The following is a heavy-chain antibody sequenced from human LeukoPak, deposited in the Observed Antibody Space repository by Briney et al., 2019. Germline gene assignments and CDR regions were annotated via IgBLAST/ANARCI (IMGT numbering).Heavy chain of an antibody. CDR3: AREDSSGYSNWFDH. CDR1: GFTFSSYW. V-gene: IGHV3-7*01. D-gene: IGHD3-22*01. Sequence: PGGSLRLSCAASGFTFSSYWMSWVRQAPGKGLEWVAKIKKDGSEKYYVDSVKGGFTISRDNAKNSLYLQMNSLRAEDTAVYYCAREDSSGYSNWFDHWGQGTLVTVSS. CDR2: IKKDGSEK. J-gene: IGHJ5*02.